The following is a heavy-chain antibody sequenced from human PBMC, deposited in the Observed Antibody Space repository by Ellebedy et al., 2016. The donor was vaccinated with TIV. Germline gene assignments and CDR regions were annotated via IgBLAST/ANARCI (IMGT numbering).Heavy chain of an antibody. D-gene: IGHD3-10*01. CDR1: GYIFTDHR. J-gene: IGHJ4*02. V-gene: IGHV1-2*02. Sequence: AASVKVSCKASGYIFTDHRVDWVRQAPGQGLAWMGWINPKTGDIHYVQRLQGRVTMTRDTSITTVYMELDILTSADTAVYYCARDRMGSYEYWGQGTRVTVSS. CDR2: INPKTGDI. CDR3: ARDRMGSYEY.